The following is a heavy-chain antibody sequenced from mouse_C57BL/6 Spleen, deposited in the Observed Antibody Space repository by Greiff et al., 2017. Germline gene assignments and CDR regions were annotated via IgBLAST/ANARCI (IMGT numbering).Heavy chain of an antibody. Sequence: VQLQQSGAELVRPGASVTLSCKASGYTFTDYEMHWVKQTPVHGLEWIGAIDPETGGTAYNQKFKGKAILTADKSSSTAYMELRSLTSEDSAVYYCTPAYYSNFDYWGQGTTLTVSS. CDR1: GYTFTDYE. J-gene: IGHJ2*01. D-gene: IGHD2-5*01. CDR3: TPAYYSNFDY. CDR2: IDPETGGT. V-gene: IGHV1-15*01.